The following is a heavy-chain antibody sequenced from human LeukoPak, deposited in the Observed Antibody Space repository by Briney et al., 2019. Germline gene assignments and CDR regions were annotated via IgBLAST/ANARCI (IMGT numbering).Heavy chain of an antibody. CDR1: GYTFTSYY. Sequence: GASVKVSCKASGYTFTSYYMHWVRQAPGQGLEWMGIINPSGGSTSYAQKFQGRVTITADKSTSTAYMELSSLRSEDTAVYYCARGDYGDSPFDYWGQGTLVTVSS. V-gene: IGHV1-46*01. D-gene: IGHD4-17*01. CDR3: ARGDYGDSPFDY. CDR2: INPSGGST. J-gene: IGHJ4*02.